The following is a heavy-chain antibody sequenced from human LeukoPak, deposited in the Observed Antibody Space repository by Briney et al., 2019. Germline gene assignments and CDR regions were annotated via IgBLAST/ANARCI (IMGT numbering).Heavy chain of an antibody. D-gene: IGHD6-13*01. CDR2: INHSGST. Sequence: SETLSLTCAVYGGSFSGYYWSWIRQPPGKGLEWIGEINHSGSTNYNPSLKSRVTISVDTSKNQFSLKLSSVTAADTAVYYCARGRRGGSSSSKNYYYYYYGTDVWGQGTTVTVSS. CDR1: GGSFSGYY. V-gene: IGHV4-34*01. CDR3: ARGRRGGSSSSKNYYYYYYGTDV. J-gene: IGHJ6*02.